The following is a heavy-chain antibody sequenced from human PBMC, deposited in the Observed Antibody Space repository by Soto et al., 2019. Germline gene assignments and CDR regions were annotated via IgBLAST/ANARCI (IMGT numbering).Heavy chain of an antibody. CDR1: GGSISGYY. J-gene: IGHJ3*02. D-gene: IGHD3-3*01. CDR2: IYTSGST. Sequence: PSETLSLTCTVSGGSISGYYWSWIRQPAGKGLEWIGHIYTSGSTNSSPSLKSRVTMSVDTSKNQFSLRLNSVTAADTAVYYCARVIWSGYYAFDIWGQGTMVTVSS. CDR3: ARVIWSGYYAFDI. V-gene: IGHV4-4*07.